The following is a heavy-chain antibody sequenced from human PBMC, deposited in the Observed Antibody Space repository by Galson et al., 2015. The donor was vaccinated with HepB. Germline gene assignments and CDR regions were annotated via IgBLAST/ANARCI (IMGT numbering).Heavy chain of an antibody. D-gene: IGHD3-10*02. V-gene: IGHV3-11*05. CDR3: ARDVPPQYYYYGMDV. CDR1: GFTFSDYY. CDR2: ISGSSSYT. J-gene: IGHJ6*02. Sequence: SLRLSCAASGFTFSDYYMSWVRQAPGKGLEWVSYISGSSSYTNYADSVKGRFTISRDNAKNSLYLQMNRLRSDDTAVYYCARDVPPQYYYYGMDVWGQGTTVTVSS.